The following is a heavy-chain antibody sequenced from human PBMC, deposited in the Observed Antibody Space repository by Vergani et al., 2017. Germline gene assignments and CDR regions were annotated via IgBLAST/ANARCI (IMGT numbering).Heavy chain of an antibody. D-gene: IGHD4-23*01. V-gene: IGHV3-23*01. CDR1: GFTFSSYA. Sequence: EVQLLESGGDLIQPGGSLRLSCAASGFTFSSYAISWVRQAPGKGLEWVSVISGSGGNTYYADSVKGRFTISRDNSKNTLYLQMNSLRAEDTAVYYCAKAWNYGGNSYFDYWGQGTLVTVSS. CDR2: ISGSGGNT. CDR3: AKAWNYGGNSYFDY. J-gene: IGHJ4*02.